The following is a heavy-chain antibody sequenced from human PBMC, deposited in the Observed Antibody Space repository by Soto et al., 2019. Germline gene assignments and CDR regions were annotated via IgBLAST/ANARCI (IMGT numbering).Heavy chain of an antibody. CDR1: GFTFSSYG. J-gene: IGHJ4*02. CDR3: ARESEDLTSNFDY. V-gene: IGHV3-21*01. CDR2: ISSTTNYI. Sequence: PGGSLRLSCAASGFTFSSYGMHWVRQAPGKGLEWVSSISSTTNYIYYADSMKGRFTVSRDNAKNSVYLEMNSLSAEDTALYYCARESEDLTSNFDYWGQGTLVTVSS.